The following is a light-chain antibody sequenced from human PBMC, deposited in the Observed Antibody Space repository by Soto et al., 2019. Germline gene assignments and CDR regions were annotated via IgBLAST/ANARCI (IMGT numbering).Light chain of an antibody. CDR2: RDS. CDR3: QVWDSSTARV. V-gene: IGLV3-9*01. J-gene: IGLJ3*02. Sequence: SYELTQPLSVSVALGQTARITCGGNNIESKNVHWYQQKPGQAPVLVIYRDSNRPSGIPERFSGSNSGNTATLTISRAQAGDEADYYCQVWDSSTARVFGGGTKVTAL. CDR1: NIESKN.